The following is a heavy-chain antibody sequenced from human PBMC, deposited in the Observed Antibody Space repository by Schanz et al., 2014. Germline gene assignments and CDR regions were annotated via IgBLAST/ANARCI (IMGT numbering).Heavy chain of an antibody. Sequence: EVQLLESGGGLVQPGGSLRLSCAASGFTFNSYAMTWVRQAPGKGLEWVSSISHSGGSKYYADSVKGRFTISRDNSENTLYLQMNSLRAEDTAVYYCARDGDRFYHNYYMDVWGQGTTVTVSS. D-gene: IGHD4-17*01. CDR3: ARDGDRFYHNYYMDV. CDR1: GFTFNSYA. V-gene: IGHV3-23*01. J-gene: IGHJ6*03. CDR2: ISHSGGSK.